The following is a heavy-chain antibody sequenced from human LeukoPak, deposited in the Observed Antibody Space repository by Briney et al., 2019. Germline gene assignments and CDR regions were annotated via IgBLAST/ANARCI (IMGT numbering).Heavy chain of an antibody. CDR3: TRRWDSSGYFLPLDY. D-gene: IGHD3-22*01. Sequence: GGSLRLSCAASGFTFSGSAMHWVRQASGKGLEWVGRIRSKASGYATAYAASVKGRFTISRDDSKNTAYLQMNSLKTEDTGVYYCTRRWDSSGYFLPLDYWGQGTLVTVCS. CDR2: IRSKASGYAT. J-gene: IGHJ4*02. V-gene: IGHV3-73*01. CDR1: GFTFSGSA.